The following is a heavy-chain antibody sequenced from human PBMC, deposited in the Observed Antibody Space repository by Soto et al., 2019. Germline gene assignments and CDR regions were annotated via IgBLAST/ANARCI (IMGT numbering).Heavy chain of an antibody. V-gene: IGHV3-23*01. CDR1: GFTFSSYA. Sequence: PWGSLRLSCAASGFTFSSYAMSWVRQAPGKGLEWVSAISGSGGSTYYADSVKGRFTISRDNSKNTLYLQMNSLRAEDTAVYYCATRVAGYYDILTGYSRFDYWGQGTLVTVS. CDR3: ATRVAGYYDILTGYSRFDY. CDR2: ISGSGGST. D-gene: IGHD3-9*01. J-gene: IGHJ4*02.